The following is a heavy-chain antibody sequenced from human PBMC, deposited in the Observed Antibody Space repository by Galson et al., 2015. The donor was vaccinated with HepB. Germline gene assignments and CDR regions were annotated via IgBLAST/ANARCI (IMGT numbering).Heavy chain of an antibody. Sequence: QSGAEVKRPGESLKISCKGSGYSFTSYWIGWVRQMPGKGLEWMGIIYPGDSDTSYSPSFQGQVPIPTDKSISTAYRQWSSLKASDTAMYYCARQRPDRSGYSYVLDFDYGGQGPLVTVSS. V-gene: IGHV5-51*01. CDR2: IYPGDSDT. CDR1: GYSFTSYW. D-gene: IGHD5-18*01. J-gene: IGHJ4*02. CDR3: ARQRPDRSGYSYVLDFDY.